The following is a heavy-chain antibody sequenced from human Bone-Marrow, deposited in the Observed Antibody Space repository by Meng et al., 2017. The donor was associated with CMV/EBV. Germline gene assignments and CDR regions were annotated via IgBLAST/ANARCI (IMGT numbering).Heavy chain of an antibody. CDR3: AREIEWYYYDSSGYSIPGY. CDR1: LGDYY. J-gene: IGHJ4*02. CDR2: ISSSGSTK. Sequence: LGDYYMSWIRQAPGKGLEWVSDISSSGSTKYYADSVKGRFTISRDNAKNSLYLQMNSLRAEDTAVYYCAREIEWYYYDSSGYSIPGYWGQGTLVTVSS. V-gene: IGHV3-11*01. D-gene: IGHD3-22*01.